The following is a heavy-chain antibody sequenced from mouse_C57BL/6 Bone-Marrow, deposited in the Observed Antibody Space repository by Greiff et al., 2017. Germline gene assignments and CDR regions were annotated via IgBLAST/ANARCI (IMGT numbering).Heavy chain of an antibody. J-gene: IGHJ2*01. D-gene: IGHD2-1*01. CDR1: GFSLTSYG. Sequence: VQLQQSGPGLVQPSQCLSITCTVSGFSLTSYGVHWVRQSPGKGLEWLGVIWSGGSTDYYAAFISRLSLSKDNSKSQVFFKMNSLLADGTAIYYYARNRCNTGYWGQGTTLTVSS. CDR3: ARNRCNTGY. V-gene: IGHV2-2*01. CDR2: IWSGGST.